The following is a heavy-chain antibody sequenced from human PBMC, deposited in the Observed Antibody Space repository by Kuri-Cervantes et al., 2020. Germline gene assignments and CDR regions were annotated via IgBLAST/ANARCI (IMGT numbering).Heavy chain of an antibody. CDR1: GFTFSKVW. J-gene: IGHJ4*02. CDR2: IKSKSDGGTT. CDR3: TTDHRDYYDSRGFYLGGY. Sequence: GGSLRLSCEASGFTFSKVWMSWVRQVPGKGLEWLGRIKSKSDGGTTDDAELVKGRVTISRDDSKNMLYLQMNSLKAEDTAVYYCTTDHRDYYDSRGFYLGGYWGQGTLVTVSS. V-gene: IGHV3-15*01. D-gene: IGHD3-22*01.